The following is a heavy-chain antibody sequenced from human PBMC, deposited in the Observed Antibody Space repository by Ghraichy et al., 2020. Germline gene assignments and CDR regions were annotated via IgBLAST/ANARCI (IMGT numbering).Heavy chain of an antibody. CDR2: TYYRSKWNS. CDR1: GDSVSSNTAS. CDR3: ARECRYSRSSGIDS. J-gene: IGHJ4*02. D-gene: IGHD6-6*01. Sequence: SQTLSLTCAISGDSVSSNTASWNWIRQSPSRGLEWLGRTYYRSKWNSDYAVSVKSRITINPETSKNQFSLQLNSVTPDDTAVYYCARECRYSRSSGIDSWGQGTLLTVSS. V-gene: IGHV6-1*01.